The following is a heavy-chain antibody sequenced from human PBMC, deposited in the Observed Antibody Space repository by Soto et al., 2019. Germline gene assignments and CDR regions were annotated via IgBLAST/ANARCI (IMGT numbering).Heavy chain of an antibody. CDR2: ISSSGSTI. V-gene: IGHV3-11*01. Sequence: AGGSLRLSCEASGFTFSAYYMSWIRQAPGKGLEWVSYISSSGSTIYYADSVKGRFTISRDNAKDSLYLQMNSLRAEDTAVYYCARDYSSSRYYGMDVWGQGTTVTVSS. J-gene: IGHJ6*02. CDR3: ARDYSSSRYYGMDV. CDR1: GFTFSAYY. D-gene: IGHD6-6*01.